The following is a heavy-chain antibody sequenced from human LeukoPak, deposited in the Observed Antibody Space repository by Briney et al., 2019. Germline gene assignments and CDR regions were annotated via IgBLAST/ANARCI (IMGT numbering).Heavy chain of an antibody. CDR2: IKRDGSEK. V-gene: IGHV3-7*01. J-gene: IGHJ3*02. CDR3: ASGLGYYDSSGYPSAFDI. CDR1: GFTFSSYW. Sequence: PGGSLRLSCAASGFTFSSYWMSWVRQAPGKGLEWVANIKRDGSEKYYVDSVKGRFTISRDNAKNTLYLQMNSLRAEDTAVYYCASGLGYYDSSGYPSAFDIWGQGTMVTVSS. D-gene: IGHD3-22*01.